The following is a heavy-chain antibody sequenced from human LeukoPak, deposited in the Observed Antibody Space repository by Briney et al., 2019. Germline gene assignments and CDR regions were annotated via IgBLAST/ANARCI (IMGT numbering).Heavy chain of an antibody. D-gene: IGHD3-10*01. CDR1: GGSISSYY. Sequence: SEALSLTCTVSGGSISSYYWSWIRQPPGKGLEWIGYIYYSGSTNYNPSLKSRVTISVDTSKNQFSLKLSSVTAADTAVYYCARGWFSPFDYWGQGTLVTVSS. J-gene: IGHJ4*02. CDR2: IYYSGST. CDR3: ARGWFSPFDY. V-gene: IGHV4-59*08.